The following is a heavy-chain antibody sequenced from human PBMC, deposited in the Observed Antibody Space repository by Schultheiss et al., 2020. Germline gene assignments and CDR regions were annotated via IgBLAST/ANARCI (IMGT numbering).Heavy chain of an antibody. CDR1: GYSFTSYW. CDR3: ARATYYDFWSGSANWFDP. J-gene: IGHJ5*02. Sequence: GESLKISCKGSGYSFTSYWIGWVRQMHGKGLEWMGIIYPGDSDTRYSPSFQGQVTISADKSISTAYLQWSSLKASDTAMYYCARATYYDFWSGSANWFDPWGQGTLVTVSS. D-gene: IGHD3-3*01. V-gene: IGHV5-51*01. CDR2: IYPGDSDT.